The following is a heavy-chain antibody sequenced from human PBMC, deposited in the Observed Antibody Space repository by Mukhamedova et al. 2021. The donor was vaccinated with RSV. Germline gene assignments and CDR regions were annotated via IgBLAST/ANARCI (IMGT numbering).Heavy chain of an antibody. J-gene: IGHJ5*02. Sequence: GDTTYYADSVKGRFTISRDNSQSTLYLHMNSLRVEDTAAYYCAKDSPHIVANLSPWGQGTLVTVSS. CDR2: GDTT. V-gene: IGHV3-23*01. CDR3: AKDSPHIVANLSP. D-gene: IGHD5-12*01.